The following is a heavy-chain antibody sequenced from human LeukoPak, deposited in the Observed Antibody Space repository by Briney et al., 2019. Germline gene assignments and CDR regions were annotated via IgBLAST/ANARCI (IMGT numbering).Heavy chain of an antibody. CDR1: GYIFTGYY. CDR2: INPNSGDT. Sequence: GASVKVSCKASGYIFTGYYMHWVRQAPGRGLEWMGWINPNSGDTDYAQKFQGRVTMTRDTSIRTVYMELSSLKSDDTAVYYCTRGRRLDNAPTAPCEYWGQGTLVTVSS. D-gene: IGHD2-2*03. CDR3: TRGRRLDNAPTAPCEY. J-gene: IGHJ4*02. V-gene: IGHV1-2*02.